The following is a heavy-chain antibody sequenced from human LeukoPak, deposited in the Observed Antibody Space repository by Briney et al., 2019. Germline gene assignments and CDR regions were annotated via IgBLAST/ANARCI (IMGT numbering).Heavy chain of an antibody. CDR1: GYTFTSYG. CDR3: ARDLAVAGKLDY. Sequence: ASVKVSCKASGYTFTSYGISWVRQAPGQGLEWMGWISAYNGNINYAQKLQGRVTMTTDTSTSTAYMELRSLRSDDTAVYYCARDLAVAGKLDYWGQGTLVTVSS. D-gene: IGHD6-19*01. J-gene: IGHJ4*02. CDR2: ISAYNGNI. V-gene: IGHV1-18*01.